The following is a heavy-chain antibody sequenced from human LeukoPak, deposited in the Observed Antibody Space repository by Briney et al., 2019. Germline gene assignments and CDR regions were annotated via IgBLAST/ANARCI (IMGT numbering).Heavy chain of an antibody. D-gene: IGHD4-23*01. J-gene: IGHJ4*02. V-gene: IGHV3-15*01. CDR1: GFTFNDAW. CDR3: MPSIR. Sequence: KTGGSLRLPCATSGFTFNDAWMSWVRQAPGKGLEWVGRIKSKSHGGTADYATTVKGRFIISRDDSKNTVYLQMNSLKTEDTAVTPQMPSIRWGQGILVTVSS. CDR2: IKSKSHGGTA.